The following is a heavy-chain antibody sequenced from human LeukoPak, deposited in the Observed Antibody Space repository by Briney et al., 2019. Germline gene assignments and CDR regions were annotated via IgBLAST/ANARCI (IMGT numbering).Heavy chain of an antibody. D-gene: IGHD3-22*01. CDR3: ARDPRPSYDSSGYYYPGDY. Sequence: ASVKVSCKASGYTFTSYYMHWVRQAPGQGLGWMAIINPSGGRISYAQKFQGRATMTRDTSTSTVYMELSSLRSEDTAVYYCARDPRPSYDSSGYYYPGDYWGQGTLVTVSS. J-gene: IGHJ4*02. CDR2: INPSGGRI. CDR1: GYTFTSYY. V-gene: IGHV1-46*01.